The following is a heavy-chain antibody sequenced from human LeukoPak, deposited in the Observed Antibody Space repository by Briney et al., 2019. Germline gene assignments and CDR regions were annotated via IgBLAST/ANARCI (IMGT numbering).Heavy chain of an antibody. Sequence: ASVKVSCKASGYTFTSYDINWVRQATGQGLEWMGWMNPNSGNTGYAQKFQGRVTMTRNTSISTAYMELSRLRSDDTAVYYCARGARIAARSLGFDYWGQGTLVTVSS. CDR2: MNPNSGNT. V-gene: IGHV1-8*01. D-gene: IGHD6-6*01. CDR1: GYTFTSYD. J-gene: IGHJ4*02. CDR3: ARGARIAARSLGFDY.